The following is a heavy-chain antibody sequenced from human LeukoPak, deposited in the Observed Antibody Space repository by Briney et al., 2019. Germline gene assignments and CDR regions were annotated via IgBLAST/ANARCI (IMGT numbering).Heavy chain of an antibody. CDR1: GFTSSTYG. J-gene: IGHJ6*03. V-gene: IGHV3-23*01. CDR3: AKNSAYDRSLGYYSYYMDV. CDR2: ITGSGERT. Sequence: GGSLRLSCAASGFTSSTYGMTWVRQAPGPGLEWVSSITGSGERTYYADSVKGRFTISRDNSTNMVYLQMNSLRGEDTAVYYCAKNSAYDRSLGYYSYYMDVWGKGTTVTVSS. D-gene: IGHD5-12*01.